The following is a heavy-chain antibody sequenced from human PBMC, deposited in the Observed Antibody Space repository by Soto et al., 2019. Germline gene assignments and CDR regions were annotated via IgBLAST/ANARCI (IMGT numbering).Heavy chain of an antibody. CDR3: GPRGAVAPRGY. J-gene: IGHJ4*02. CDR2: INHIGYT. D-gene: IGHD2-15*01. CDR1: GGSFSDFY. V-gene: IGHV4-34*02. Sequence: QVQLQQWGAGLLKPSETLSLTCAVSGGSFSDFYWTWIRQLPGKGLEWIGEINHIGYTNYNPSLESRVAISVDPSKNQFSLNLRSVTAADTAVYYCGPRGAVAPRGYWGQGTLVTVSS.